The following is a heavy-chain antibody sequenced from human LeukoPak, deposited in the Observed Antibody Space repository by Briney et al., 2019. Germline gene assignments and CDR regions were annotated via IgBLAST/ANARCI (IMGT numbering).Heavy chain of an antibody. Sequence: SQTLSLTCAISGDXVSSNTAAWNWIRQSPSRGLEWLGRTFYRSKWYNDYAVSVKSRITINPHTSKNQFSLQLNSVTPEDTAVYYCARDGWPAFDYWGQGTLVTVSS. CDR3: ARDGWPAFDY. CDR2: TFYRSKWYN. V-gene: IGHV6-1*01. J-gene: IGHJ4*02. CDR1: GDXVSSNTAA. D-gene: IGHD2-15*01.